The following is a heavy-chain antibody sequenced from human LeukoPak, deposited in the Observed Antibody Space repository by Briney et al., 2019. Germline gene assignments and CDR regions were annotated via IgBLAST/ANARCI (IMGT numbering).Heavy chain of an antibody. V-gene: IGHV3-11*01. CDR2: ISSCGSTI. J-gene: IGHJ6*03. CDR1: GFTFSDYY. D-gene: IGHD6-19*01. CDR3: ARDLSGYSSGWYPERGYYYYMDV. Sequence: GGSLRLSCAASGFTFSDYYMSWIRQAPGKGLEWVSYISSCGSTIYYADSVKGRFTISRDNAKNSLYLQMNSLRAEDTAVYYCARDLSGYSSGWYPERGYYYYMDVWGKGTTVTVSS.